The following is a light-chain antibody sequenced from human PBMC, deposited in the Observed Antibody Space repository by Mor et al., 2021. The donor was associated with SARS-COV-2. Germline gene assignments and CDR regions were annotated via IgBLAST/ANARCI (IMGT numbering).Light chain of an antibody. V-gene: IGLV1-51*01. Sequence: TAPKILIYNKTKRSSEIPDRFSGSKTVSSATLDITGLQTGDEADYYCGAWDSSLNSAVFGGGTTVTVL. J-gene: IGLJ2*01. CDR2: NKT. CDR3: GAWDSSLNSAV.